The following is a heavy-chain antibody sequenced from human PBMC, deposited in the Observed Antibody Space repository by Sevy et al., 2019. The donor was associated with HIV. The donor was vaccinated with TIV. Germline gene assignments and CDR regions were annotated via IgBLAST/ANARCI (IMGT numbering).Heavy chain of an antibody. J-gene: IGHJ6*02. CDR2: ISWNSGSI. CDR3: AKDTPIITMVRVVIDYYYYGMDV. Sequence: GGSLRLSCAASGFTFDDYAMHWVRQAPGKGLEWVSGISWNSGSIGYADSVKGRFTISRDNAKNSLYLQMNSLRAEDTALYYCAKDTPIITMVRVVIDYYYYGMDVWGQGTTVTVSS. V-gene: IGHV3-9*01. D-gene: IGHD3-10*01. CDR1: GFTFDDYA.